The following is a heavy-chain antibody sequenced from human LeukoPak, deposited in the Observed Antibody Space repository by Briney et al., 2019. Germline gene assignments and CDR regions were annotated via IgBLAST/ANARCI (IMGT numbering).Heavy chain of an antibody. CDR1: GGSIRGASYY. Sequence: SQTLSLTCTVSGGSIRGASYYWSWIRQPAGQGLEWIGRIYPSGGTSHSPPLKSRATISIDTSKNQFSLKVSSVTAADSAVYYCARAYDRSGYQSRGFYFWGQGALVIVSS. CDR3: ARAYDRSGYQSRGFYF. J-gene: IGHJ4*02. D-gene: IGHD3-22*01. CDR2: IYPSGGT. V-gene: IGHV4-61*02.